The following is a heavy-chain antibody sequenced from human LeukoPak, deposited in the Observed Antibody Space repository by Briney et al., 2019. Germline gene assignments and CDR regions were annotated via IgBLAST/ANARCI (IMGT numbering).Heavy chain of an antibody. J-gene: IGHJ5*02. D-gene: IGHD3-9*01. CDR2: INHSGST. CDR3: ARVRRYFDWTYNWFDP. Sequence: PSETLSLTCAVYGGSFSGYYWSWIRQPPGKGLEWIGEINHSGSTNYNPSLKSRVTISVDTSKNQFSLKLSSVTAADTAVYYCARVRRYFDWTYNWFDPWGQGTLVTVSP. V-gene: IGHV4-34*01. CDR1: GGSFSGYY.